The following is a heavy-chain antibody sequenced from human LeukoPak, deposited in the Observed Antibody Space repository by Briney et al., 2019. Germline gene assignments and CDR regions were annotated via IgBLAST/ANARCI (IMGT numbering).Heavy chain of an antibody. CDR1: GFAFSTYW. J-gene: IGHJ4*02. CDR3: ARDRPNYYGSDGHYYRRDGDY. CDR2: IKHDGSEK. V-gene: IGHV3-7*01. Sequence: GGSLRLSCAASGFAFSTYWMNWIRQAPGKGLEWVANIKHDGSEKYYLDSVKGRFTISRDNAKNSLYLQMSSLRAEDTAVYYCARDRPNYYGSDGHYYRRDGDYWGRGTLVSVSS. D-gene: IGHD3-22*01.